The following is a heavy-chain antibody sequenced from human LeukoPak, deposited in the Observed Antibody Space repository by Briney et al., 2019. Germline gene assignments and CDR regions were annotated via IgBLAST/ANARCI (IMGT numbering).Heavy chain of an antibody. CDR2: IYDSGST. D-gene: IGHD3-22*01. J-gene: IGHJ2*01. V-gene: IGHV4-30-2*01. CDR1: GGSISSGGYS. Sequence: SETLSLTCAVSGGSISSGGYSWSWIRQPPGKGLEWVVYIYDSGSTYYNPSLKSRVTISVDRSKNQFFLKLSSVTAADTAVYYCAREAPYYYDSSGYSSSYWYFDLWGRGTLVTVSS. CDR3: AREAPYYYDSSGYSSSYWYFDL.